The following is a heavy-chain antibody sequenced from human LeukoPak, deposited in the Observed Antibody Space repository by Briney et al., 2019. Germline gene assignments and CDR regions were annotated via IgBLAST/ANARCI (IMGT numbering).Heavy chain of an antibody. Sequence: GGSLRLSCTASGLTFSTSGFNWVRHAPGKGLEWVASIGPTGSDRYHADSIKGRFTISRDNANNFLYLQMNSMRAEDTAVYYCATETNGRHYDYWGQGTLLTVSS. CDR1: GLTFSTSG. J-gene: IGHJ4*02. D-gene: IGHD1-14*01. CDR2: IGPTGSDR. V-gene: IGHV3-21*06. CDR3: ATETNGRHYDY.